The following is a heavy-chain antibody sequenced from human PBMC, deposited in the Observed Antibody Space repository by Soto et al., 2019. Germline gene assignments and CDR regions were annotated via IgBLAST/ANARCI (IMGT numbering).Heavy chain of an antibody. D-gene: IGHD1-26*01. CDR1: GGTFSSYA. J-gene: IGHJ3*02. V-gene: IGHV1-69*06. CDR2: IIPIFGTA. CDR3: ARDSGSPPAFDI. Sequence: ASVKVSCKASGGTFSSYAISWVRQAPGQGLEWMGGIIPIFGTANYAQKFQGRVTITADKSTSTAYMELSSLRSEDTAVYYCARDSGSPPAFDIWGQGTMVTVSS.